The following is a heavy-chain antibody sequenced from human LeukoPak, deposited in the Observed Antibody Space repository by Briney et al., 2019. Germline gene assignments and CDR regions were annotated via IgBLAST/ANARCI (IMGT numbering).Heavy chain of an antibody. V-gene: IGHV4-59*08. CDR1: GGSISSYY. CDR3: ARRGSGASLEYYFDL. Sequence: SETLSLTCTVSGGSISSYYWSWIRPPPGKGLEYSGYFYYSGNTNSNPSLNSRVTISVDTSKNQFSLKLSSVPAADTAVYYCARRGSGASLEYYFDLWGRGTLVTVSS. J-gene: IGHJ2*01. CDR2: FYYSGNT. D-gene: IGHD1-14*01.